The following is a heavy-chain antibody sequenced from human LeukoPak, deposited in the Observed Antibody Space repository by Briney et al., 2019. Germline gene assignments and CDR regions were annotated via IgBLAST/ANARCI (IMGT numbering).Heavy chain of an antibody. CDR2: ISYDGSNK. J-gene: IGHJ4*02. D-gene: IGHD1-7*01. CDR1: GFTFSSYA. V-gene: IGHV3-30-3*01. Sequence: GRSLRLSCAASGFTFSSYAMHWVRQAPGKGLEWVAVISYDGSNKYYADSVKGRFTISRDNSKNTLYLQMNSLRAEDTAVYYCAREELSRYYFDYWGQGTLVTVSS. CDR3: AREELSRYYFDY.